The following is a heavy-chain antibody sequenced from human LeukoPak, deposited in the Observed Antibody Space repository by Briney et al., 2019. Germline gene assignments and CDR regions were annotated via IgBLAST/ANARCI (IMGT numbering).Heavy chain of an antibody. V-gene: IGHV3-53*01. CDR2: IYSGGIT. CDR3: ARGPYSSSWYLSIGFDY. J-gene: IGHJ4*02. CDR1: GFTVSTNY. D-gene: IGHD6-13*01. Sequence: GGSLRLSCAASGFTVSTNYMSWVRQAPGKGLEWVSVIYSGGITYYADSVKGRFTISRDNSKNPLYLQMNSLRAEDTAVYYCARGPYSSSWYLSIGFDYWGQGTLVTVSS.